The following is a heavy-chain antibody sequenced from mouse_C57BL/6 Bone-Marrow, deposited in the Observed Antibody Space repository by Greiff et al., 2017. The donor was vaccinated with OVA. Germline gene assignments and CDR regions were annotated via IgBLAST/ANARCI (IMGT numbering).Heavy chain of an antibody. D-gene: IGHD1-1*02. CDR1: GFTFSSYA. CDR3: ERDRWGTWFAY. J-gene: IGHJ3*01. Sequence: DVMLVESGGGLVKPGGSLKLSCAASGFTFSSYAMSWVRQTPEKRLEWVATISDGGSYTYYPDNVKGRFTISRDNAKNNLYLQMSHLKSEDTAMYYCERDRWGTWFAYWGQGTLVTVGA. CDR2: ISDGGSYT. V-gene: IGHV5-4*01.